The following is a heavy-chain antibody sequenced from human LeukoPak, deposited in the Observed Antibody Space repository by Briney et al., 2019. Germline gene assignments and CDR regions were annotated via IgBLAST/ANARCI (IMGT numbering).Heavy chain of an antibody. V-gene: IGHV3-7*01. D-gene: IGHD3-22*01. Sequence: PGGSLRVSCAASGFTFSSYWMSWVRQAPGKGLEWVANIKQDGSEKYYVDSVKGRLTISRDNAKKSLYMQMNSLRAEDTAVYYCARDRALYYDSSGYPGFIDYWGQGTLVTVSS. CDR3: ARDRALYYDSSGYPGFIDY. CDR1: GFTFSSYW. J-gene: IGHJ4*02. CDR2: IKQDGSEK.